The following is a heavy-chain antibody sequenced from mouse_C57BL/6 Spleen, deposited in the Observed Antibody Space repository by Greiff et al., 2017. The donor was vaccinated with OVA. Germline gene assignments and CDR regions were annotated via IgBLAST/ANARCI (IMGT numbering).Heavy chain of an antibody. V-gene: IGHV5-6*02. CDR3: ARRAYGSSLYYFDY. J-gene: IGHJ2*01. CDR1: GFTFSSYG. D-gene: IGHD1-1*01. CDR2: ISSGGSYT. Sequence: EVKLVESGGDLVKPGGSLKLSCAASGFTFSSYGMSWVRQTPDKRLEWVATISSGGSYTYYPDSVKGRFTISRDNAKNTLYLQMSSRKSEDTAMYYCARRAYGSSLYYFDYWGQGTTLTVSS.